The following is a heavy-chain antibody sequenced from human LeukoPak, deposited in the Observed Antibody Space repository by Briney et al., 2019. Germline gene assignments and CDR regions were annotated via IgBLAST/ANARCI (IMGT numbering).Heavy chain of an antibody. CDR3: ARGREDIVVVVAARDNWFDP. J-gene: IGHJ5*02. V-gene: IGHV3-21*01. CDR1: GFTFSSYS. Sequence: GGSLRLSSAASGFTFSSYSMNWVRQAPGEGLEWFSSISSSSSYISSADSVKGRFTISRDNGKNSLYLQMNCLRPAAPAVYYCARGREDIVVVVAARDNWFDPWGQGTLVTVSS. D-gene: IGHD2-15*01. CDR2: ISSSSSYI.